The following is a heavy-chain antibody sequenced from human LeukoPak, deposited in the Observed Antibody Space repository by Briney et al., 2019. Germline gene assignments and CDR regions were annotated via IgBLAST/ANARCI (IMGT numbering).Heavy chain of an antibody. Sequence: GESLKISCKGSGYSFTSYWIGWGRQMPGKGLEGMGIIYPGDSDTRYSPSFQGQVTISADKSISTAYLQWSSLKASDTAMYYCARSEGYCSGGSCYGGYYFDYWGQGTLVTVSS. D-gene: IGHD2-15*01. J-gene: IGHJ4*02. CDR1: GYSFTSYW. CDR2: IYPGDSDT. CDR3: ARSEGYCSGGSCYGGYYFDY. V-gene: IGHV5-51*01.